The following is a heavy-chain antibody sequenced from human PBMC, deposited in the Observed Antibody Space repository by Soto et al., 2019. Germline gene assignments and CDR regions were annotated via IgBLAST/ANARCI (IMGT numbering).Heavy chain of an antibody. CDR1: GFTFSDYY. V-gene: IGHV3-11*01. CDR2: ISSSGNTI. CDR3: AKMSSENYYDPVFS. Sequence: QVQLVESGGGLVKTSGSLRIACAASGFTFSDYYMSWVRQAPGKGLEWVSYISSSGNTIYYADSVKGRFTISRDNAKNSVYLQMHSLRAKDTALYFCAKMSSENYYDPVFSWGQGTLVTVSS. D-gene: IGHD3-22*01. J-gene: IGHJ4*02.